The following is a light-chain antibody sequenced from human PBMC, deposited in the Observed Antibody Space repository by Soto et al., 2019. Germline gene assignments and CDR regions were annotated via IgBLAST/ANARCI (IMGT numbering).Light chain of an antibody. CDR2: DVS. CDR1: SSDVGGYNY. J-gene: IGLJ1*01. V-gene: IGLV2-14*03. CDR3: CSYTTSNTRQIV. Sequence: QSALTQPASASGSPGQSITISCTGTSSDVGGYNYVSWYQHHPGKAPKLMIYDVSNRPSGVSNRFSGSKSGNTASLTISGLQPEDEADYYCCSYTTSNTRQIVFGTGTKVTVL.